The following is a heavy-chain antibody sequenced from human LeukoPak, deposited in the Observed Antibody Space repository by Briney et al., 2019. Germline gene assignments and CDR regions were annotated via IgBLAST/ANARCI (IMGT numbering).Heavy chain of an antibody. J-gene: IGHJ4*02. D-gene: IGHD1-26*01. V-gene: IGHV3-21*01. Sequence: GGSLRLSCAASGFSFSIYSLNWGRQAPGEGLEWGSSISGSISYIYYADSVKGRFTISRYNAKNSLYFRMNMRRAEDTAVYKLSRLGDYSGFDRSPIDYWGQGTLVSVSS. CDR3: SRLGDYSGFDRSPIDY. CDR1: GFSFSIYS. CDR2: ISGSISYI.